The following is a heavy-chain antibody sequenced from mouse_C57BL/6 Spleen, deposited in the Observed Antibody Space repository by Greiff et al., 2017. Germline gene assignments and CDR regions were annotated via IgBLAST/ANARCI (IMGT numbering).Heavy chain of an antibody. CDR3: ARSDYYGSSRGYFDY. D-gene: IGHD1-1*01. CDR1: GYAFSSSW. V-gene: IGHV1-82*01. Sequence: QVQLQQSGPELVKPGASVKISCKASGYAFSSSWMNWVKQRPGKGLEWIGRIYPGDGDTNYNGKFKGKATLTADKSSSTAYMQLSSLTSEDSAVYFCARSDYYGSSRGYFDYWGQGTTLTVSS. J-gene: IGHJ2*01. CDR2: IYPGDGDT.